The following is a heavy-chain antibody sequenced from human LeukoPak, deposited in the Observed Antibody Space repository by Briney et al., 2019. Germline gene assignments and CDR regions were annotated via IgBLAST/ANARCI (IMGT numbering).Heavy chain of an antibody. CDR1: GFTFGTYG. Sequence: GGSLRLSCAASGFTFGTYGMHWVRQAPGKGLDWMAVISYDGSNKYYADSVKGRFTISRDNSKNTLYLQMNSLRAEDTAVYYCARDGYYYDSSGYYYGIPDYWGQGTLVTVSS. CDR3: ARDGYYYDSSGYYYGIPDY. CDR2: ISYDGSNK. V-gene: IGHV3-30*03. J-gene: IGHJ4*02. D-gene: IGHD3-22*01.